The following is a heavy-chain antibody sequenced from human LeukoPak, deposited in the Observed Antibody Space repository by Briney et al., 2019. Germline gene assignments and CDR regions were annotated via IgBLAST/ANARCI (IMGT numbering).Heavy chain of an antibody. CDR2: INDSGST. J-gene: IGHJ3*02. Sequence: SETLSLTCTVSGDSISTNYWTWIRQPPGKGLEWIGYINDSGSTKYNPSLKSRATISVDTSKNQFSLKLSSVTAADTAVYYCARDRQATTAYDALDIWGQGTMVTVSS. V-gene: IGHV4-59*01. CDR1: GDSISTNY. CDR3: ARDRQATTAYDALDI. D-gene: IGHD4-17*01.